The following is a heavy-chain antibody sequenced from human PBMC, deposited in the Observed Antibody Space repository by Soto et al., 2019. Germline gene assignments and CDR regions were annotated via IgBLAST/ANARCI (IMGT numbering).Heavy chain of an antibody. D-gene: IGHD5-18*01. CDR3: AGERGGYSDGRELGY. V-gene: IGHV3-30-3*01. J-gene: IGHJ4*02. Sequence: QVQVVESGGGVVQPGRSLRLSCAASGFTFSNYTMHWVRQAPGKGLEWVAVISYDGSNKYYADSVKGRFTISRDNSKNTLYLQRNSLRAEDTAVYYCAGERGGYSDGRELGYWGQGTLVTVSS. CDR2: ISYDGSNK. CDR1: GFTFSNYT.